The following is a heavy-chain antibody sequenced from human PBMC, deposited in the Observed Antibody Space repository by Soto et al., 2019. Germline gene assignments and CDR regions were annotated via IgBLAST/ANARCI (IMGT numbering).Heavy chain of an antibody. D-gene: IGHD1-26*01. Sequence: QVQLHESGPGLVKPSETLSLTCTVSGGSISSYYWSWIRQPPGKGLEWIGYIYSRGSINYNPSLKSRVTVSVDTSKNQFSLKLSSVTAADTAVYYCARSGSYSLRGIDYWGQGTLVTVSS. CDR1: GGSISSYY. CDR2: IYSRGSI. V-gene: IGHV4-59*01. J-gene: IGHJ4*02. CDR3: ARSGSYSLRGIDY.